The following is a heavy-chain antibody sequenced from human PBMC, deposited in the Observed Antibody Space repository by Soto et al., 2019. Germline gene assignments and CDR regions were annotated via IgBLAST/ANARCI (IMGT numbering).Heavy chain of an antibody. Sequence: EVQLVASGGGLVQPGGSLRLSCAASGFTFSNYWMYWVRQAPGKGLEWVSRINSDGSVSSYADSVKGRLTISRDNVKNTLYLQMDSLRAEDTALYYCARGDCVGGTCYSLAGSFYYYMDVWGKGTTVTVFS. J-gene: IGHJ6*03. V-gene: IGHV3-74*02. D-gene: IGHD2-15*01. CDR3: ARGDCVGGTCYSLAGSFYYYMDV. CDR2: INSDGSVS. CDR1: GFTFSNYW.